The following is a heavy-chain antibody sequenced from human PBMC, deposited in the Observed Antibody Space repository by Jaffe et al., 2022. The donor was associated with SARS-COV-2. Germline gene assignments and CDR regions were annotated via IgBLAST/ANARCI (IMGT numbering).Heavy chain of an antibody. CDR3: AKGGSSGRLDY. CDR1: GLTFSSYA. V-gene: IGHV3-23*01. J-gene: IGHJ4*02. D-gene: IGHD6-19*01. Sequence: EVQLLESGGGLVQPGGSLRLSCAASGLTFSSYAMSWVRQAPGKGLHWVSAITGSGVTTWYADSVKGRFTISRDNSKNTLYLQMNSLRAEDTAVYYCAKGGSSGRLDYWGQGTLVTVSS. CDR2: ITGSGVTT.